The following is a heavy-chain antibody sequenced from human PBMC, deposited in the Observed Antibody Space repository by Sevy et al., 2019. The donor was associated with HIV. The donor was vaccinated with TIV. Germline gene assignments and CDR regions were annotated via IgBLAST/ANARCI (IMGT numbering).Heavy chain of an antibody. V-gene: IGHV3-21*01. CDR3: AREGSGGY. CDR1: GFTFNKYN. Sequence: GGSLRLSCAASGFTFNKYNMIWVRQAPGKGLEWVSFISSGSNYIYYADSVRGRFTTSRDNAKNSLYLQMNTLGAEDTAVYYCAREGSGGYWGQGTLVTVSS. CDR2: ISSGSNYI. J-gene: IGHJ4*02. D-gene: IGHD1-26*01.